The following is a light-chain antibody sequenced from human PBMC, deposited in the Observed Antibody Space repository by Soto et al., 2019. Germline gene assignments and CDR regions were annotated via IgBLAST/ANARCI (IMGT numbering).Light chain of an antibody. V-gene: IGLV1-44*01. J-gene: IGLJ2*01. CDR2: TND. CDR1: SSNIGSNS. Sequence: QSVLTQAPSASGTPGQRVTISCSGSSSNIGSNSVNWYQHLPGTAPKLLIYTNDQRPSGVPDRFSGSKSGTSASLAISGLQSEDEADYYCATWDDSLNGSRVFGGGTKLTVL. CDR3: ATWDDSLNGSRV.